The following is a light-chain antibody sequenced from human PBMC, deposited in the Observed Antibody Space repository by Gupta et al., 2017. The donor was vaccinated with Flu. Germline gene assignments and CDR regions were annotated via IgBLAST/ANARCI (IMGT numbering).Light chain of an antibody. CDR3: QVWDSGSDQYV. V-gene: IGLV3-21*02. CDR2: YNS. J-gene: IGLJ1*01. Sequence: GRNNIGSKSVHWYHQKPGQAPVLVVYYNSHRPSGIPERVSGSNSGNTATLTISRVEAGDEADYYCQVWDSGSDQYVFATGTKVTVL. CDR1: NIGSKS.